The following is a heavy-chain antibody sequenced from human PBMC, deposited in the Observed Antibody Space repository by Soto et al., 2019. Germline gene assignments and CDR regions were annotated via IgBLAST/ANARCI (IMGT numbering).Heavy chain of an antibody. D-gene: IGHD3-10*01. J-gene: IGHJ4*02. CDR3: ARSVERREFWVH. CDR1: DGSMNSDSSY. Sequence: SETLSLTCRVSDGSMNSDSSYWGWIRQPPGKGLEWIGVINHSGSTYHNLSLKGRVTMSVDASRNQFSLKLTSMTAADTAVYYCARSVERREFWVHWGQGTLVTVSS. CDR2: INHSGST. V-gene: IGHV4-39*01.